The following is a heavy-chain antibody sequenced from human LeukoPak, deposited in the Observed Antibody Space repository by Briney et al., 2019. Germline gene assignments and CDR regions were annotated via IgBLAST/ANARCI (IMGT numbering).Heavy chain of an antibody. CDR2: ISSGSSTI. CDR1: GFTFSRYS. CDR3: AKDSPVDY. Sequence: PGGSLRLSCAASGFTFSRYSMNWVRQAPGKGLEWVSYISSGSSTIYYADSVKGRFTISRDNAKNSVYLQMNSLRAEDTAVYYCAKDSPVDYWGRGTLVTVSS. J-gene: IGHJ4*02. V-gene: IGHV3-48*01.